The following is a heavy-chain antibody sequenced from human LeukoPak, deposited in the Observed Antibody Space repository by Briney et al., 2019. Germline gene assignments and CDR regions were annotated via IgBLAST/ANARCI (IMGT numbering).Heavy chain of an antibody. CDR3: ARDRVVAANYYYYMDV. Sequence: GASVKVSCKASGGTFSSYAISWVRQAPGQGLEWMGRIIPIFGTANYAQKFQGRVTITTDESTSTAYMELSSLRSEDTAVYYCARDRVVAANYYYYMDVWGTGTTVTVSS. CDR2: IIPIFGTA. V-gene: IGHV1-69*05. D-gene: IGHD2-15*01. CDR1: GGTFSSYA. J-gene: IGHJ6*03.